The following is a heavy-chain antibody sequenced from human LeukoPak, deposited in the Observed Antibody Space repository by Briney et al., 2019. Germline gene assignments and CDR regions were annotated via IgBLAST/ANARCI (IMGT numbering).Heavy chain of an antibody. J-gene: IGHJ4*02. CDR1: GGSFSGYY. CDR3: ARDGIVVVPAAQGYYFDY. Sequence: SETRSLTCAVYGGSFSGYYWSWIRQPPGKGLEWIGEINHSGSTNYNPSLKSRVTISVDTSKNQFSLKLSSVTAADTAVYYCARDGIVVVPAAQGYYFDYWGQGTLVTVSS. D-gene: IGHD2-2*01. CDR2: INHSGST. V-gene: IGHV4-34*01.